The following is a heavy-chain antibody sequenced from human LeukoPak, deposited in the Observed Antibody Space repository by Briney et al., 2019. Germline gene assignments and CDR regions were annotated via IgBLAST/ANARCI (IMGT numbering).Heavy chain of an antibody. CDR2: INAGNGNT. CDR3: AREGSGWYCDY. V-gene: IGHV1-3*01. J-gene: IGHJ4*02. Sequence: ASVKVSCKASGYTLTSYAMHWVRQAPGQRLEWMGWINAGNGNTKYSQKFQGRVTITRDTSASTAYMELSSLRSEDTAVYYCAREGSGWYCDYWGQGTLVTVSS. CDR1: GYTLTSYA. D-gene: IGHD6-19*01.